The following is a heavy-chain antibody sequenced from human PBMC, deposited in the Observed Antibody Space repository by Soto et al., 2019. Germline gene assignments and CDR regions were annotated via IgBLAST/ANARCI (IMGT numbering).Heavy chain of an antibody. J-gene: IGHJ6*02. Sequence: QVQLVQSGGGVVQPGRSLRLSCATSGFTFSSYDMQWVRHAPGKGLEWVALISYEGLNTYYADSVRGRFIISRDNSKNILYLQMHSLGPDDTAVYYCAKLTYPRTSSGLDVWGQGATVIVSS. CDR1: GFTFSSYD. CDR3: AKLTYPRTSSGLDV. V-gene: IGHV3-30*18. CDR2: ISYEGLNT.